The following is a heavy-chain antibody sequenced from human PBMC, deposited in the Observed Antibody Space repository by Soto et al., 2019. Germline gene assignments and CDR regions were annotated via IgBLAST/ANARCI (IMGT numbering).Heavy chain of an antibody. D-gene: IGHD6-13*01. V-gene: IGHV3-33*08. CDR2: IWYDGSNK. Sequence: QVQLVESGGGVVQPGRSLRLSCAASGFTFSSYGMHWVRQAPGKGLEWVAVIWYDGSNKYYADSVKGRFTIYRDNSKNTLYLQMNSLGAEDTAVYYCARDPLEGIAAAGTGLDYWGEGTLVTVSS. CDR1: GFTFSSYG. CDR3: ARDPLEGIAAAGTGLDY. J-gene: IGHJ4*02.